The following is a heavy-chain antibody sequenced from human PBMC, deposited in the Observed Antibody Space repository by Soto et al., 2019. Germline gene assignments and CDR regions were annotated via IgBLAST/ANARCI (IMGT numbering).Heavy chain of an antibody. CDR2: ISRSGSTI. D-gene: IGHD2-2*01. CDR3: ARVFWISTICYDWYYYYGMDV. V-gene: IGHV3-11*01. J-gene: IGHJ6*02. Sequence: QVQLVESGGGLVKPGGSLRLSCAASGFTFSDYYMSWIRQAPGKGLEWVSYISRSGSTIYNADSVKGRFTITRDNAKHSLYLQMHSLRAEDPAVYYCARVFWISTICYDWYYYYGMDVWGQGTTVTVSS. CDR1: GFTFSDYY.